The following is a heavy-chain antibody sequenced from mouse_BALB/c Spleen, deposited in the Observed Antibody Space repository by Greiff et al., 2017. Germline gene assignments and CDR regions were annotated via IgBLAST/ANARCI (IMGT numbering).Heavy chain of an antibody. CDR1: GFTFSSYT. CDR2: ISNGGGST. CDR3: ARQGGLRRYFDV. J-gene: IGHJ1*01. D-gene: IGHD2-4*01. V-gene: IGHV5-12-2*01. Sequence: EVMLVESGGGLVQPGGSLKLSCAASGFTFSSYTMSWVRQTPEKRLEWVAYISNGGGSTYYPDTVKGRFTISRDNAKNTLYLQMSSLKSEDTAMYYCARQGGLRRYFDVWGAGTTVTVSS.